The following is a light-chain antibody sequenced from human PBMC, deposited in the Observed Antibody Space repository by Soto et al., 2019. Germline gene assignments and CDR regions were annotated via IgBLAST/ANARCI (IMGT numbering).Light chain of an antibody. CDR3: QQLNSYPLT. Sequence: DIQLTQSPSFLSASVGDRVTITCRASQGISSYLAWYQQKPGKAPKLLIYAASTLQSGVPSRFSGSGSGTEFTLTISSLQPEDFATYYCQQLNSYPLTCGGGPKVEIK. CDR2: AAS. J-gene: IGKJ4*01. V-gene: IGKV1-9*01. CDR1: QGISSY.